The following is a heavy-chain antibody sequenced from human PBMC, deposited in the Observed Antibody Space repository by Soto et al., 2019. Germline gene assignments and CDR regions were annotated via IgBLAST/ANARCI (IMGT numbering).Heavy chain of an antibody. J-gene: IGHJ5*02. CDR3: ARGYVDIVATINSRNIWFDP. V-gene: IGHV4-34*01. CDR1: GGSFSGYY. CDR2: IHHSGST. D-gene: IGHD5-12*01. Sequence: SETLSLTCAVYGGSFSGYYWSWLRQPPGKGLEWIGEIHHSGSTNYNPSLKSRVTISVDTSKNQFSLKLSSVTAADTAVYYCARGYVDIVATINSRNIWFDPWGQGTLVTVSS.